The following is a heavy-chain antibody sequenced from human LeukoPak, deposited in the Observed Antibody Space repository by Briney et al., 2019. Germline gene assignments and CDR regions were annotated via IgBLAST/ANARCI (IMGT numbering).Heavy chain of an antibody. CDR3: ARPRGSAAPLDY. CDR1: GYSFTTYW. D-gene: IGHD6-25*01. Sequence: GESLKISCKGSGYSFTTYWIAWLRQMPGKGLEWMGIIYPGDSDTRYSPSFQGQVTISADKSISTAYLRWSSLKASDTAMYYCARPRGSAAPLDYWGQGTLVTVSS. V-gene: IGHV5-51*01. J-gene: IGHJ4*02. CDR2: IYPGDSDT.